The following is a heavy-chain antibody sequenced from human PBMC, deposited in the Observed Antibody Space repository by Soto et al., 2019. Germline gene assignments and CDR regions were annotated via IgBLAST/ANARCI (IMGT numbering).Heavy chain of an antibody. V-gene: IGHV1-2*04. CDR2: INPNRGGT. D-gene: IGHD2-15*01. CDR3: ASGGSNSCYHHYYLDI. CDR1: GYTFTAYY. Sequence: EASVRVSRMTSGYTFTAYYIHGVRPAPGQVHEGMGGINPNRGGTNHAQKLEGWVTMTRDTSISTPYMELSRLCSDDTAVYYCASGGSNSCYHHYYLDIWGKGTTVTVSS. J-gene: IGHJ6*03.